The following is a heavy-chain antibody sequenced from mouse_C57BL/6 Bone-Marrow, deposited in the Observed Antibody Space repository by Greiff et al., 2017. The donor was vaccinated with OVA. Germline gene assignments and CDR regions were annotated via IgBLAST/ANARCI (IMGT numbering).Heavy chain of an antibody. CDR3: TSTTVVEGYFDV. CDR1: GFNIKDDY. J-gene: IGHJ1*03. CDR2: IDPENGDT. D-gene: IGHD1-1*01. Sequence: EVQLQQSGAELVRPGASVKLSCTASGFNIKDDYMHWVKQRPEQGLEWIGWIDPENGDTEYASKFQGQATITAYTSSNTAYLQLSSLTSEDTAVYYCTSTTVVEGYFDVWGTGTTVTVSS. V-gene: IGHV14-4*01.